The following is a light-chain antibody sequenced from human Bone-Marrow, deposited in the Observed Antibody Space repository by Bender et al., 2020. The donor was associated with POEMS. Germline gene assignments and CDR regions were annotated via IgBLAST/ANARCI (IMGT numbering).Light chain of an antibody. Sequence: SYELTQPPSVSVLPGQTARITCSGDELPQQYGYWYQLKPGQAPILVIYKDNERPSGIPERFSGSLSGTTVTLTITGVQAEDEADYFCQSTDSSDNWVFGGGTKLTVL. CDR2: KDN. V-gene: IGLV3-25*03. J-gene: IGLJ3*02. CDR1: ELPQQY. CDR3: QSTDSSDNWV.